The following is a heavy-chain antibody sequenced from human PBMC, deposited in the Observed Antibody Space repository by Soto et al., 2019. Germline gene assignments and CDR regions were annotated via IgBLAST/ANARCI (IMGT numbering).Heavy chain of an antibody. V-gene: IGHV1-58*01. Sequence: QMQLVQSGPEVKKPGTSVKVSCKASGFTFTSSAVQWVRQARGQRLEWIGWIVVGSGNTNYAQKFQERVTITRDMSTSTAYMELSSLRSEDTAVYYCAADHRDSSGYGWYYYYGMDVWGQGTTVTVSS. J-gene: IGHJ6*02. CDR3: AADHRDSSGYGWYYYYGMDV. D-gene: IGHD3-22*01. CDR2: IVVGSGNT. CDR1: GFTFTSSA.